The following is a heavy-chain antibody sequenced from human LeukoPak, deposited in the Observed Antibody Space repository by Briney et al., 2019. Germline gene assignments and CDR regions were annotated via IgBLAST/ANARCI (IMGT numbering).Heavy chain of an antibody. V-gene: IGHV4-39*01. CDR2: IYYSEST. D-gene: IGHD3-22*01. Sequence: SETLSLTCTVSGGSISSSSYYWGWIRQPPGKGLEWIGSIYYSESTYYNPSLKSRVTISVDTSKNQFSLKLSSVTAADTAVYYCARGRWKVSYYDSSGYRVNHYYYYMDVWGKGTTVTISS. CDR3: ARGRWKVSYYDSSGYRVNHYYYYMDV. J-gene: IGHJ6*03. CDR1: GGSISSSSYY.